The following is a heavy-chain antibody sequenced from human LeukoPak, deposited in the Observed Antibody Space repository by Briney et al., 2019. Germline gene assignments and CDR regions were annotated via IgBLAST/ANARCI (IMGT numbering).Heavy chain of an antibody. V-gene: IGHV3-53*01. D-gene: IGHD3-3*01. J-gene: IGHJ6*02. CDR3: ARGGSGVYYYYGLDV. CDR2: FYSGVSS. CDR1: GFTISGNY. Sequence: GGSLRLSCAASGFTISGNYMSWVRQAPGKGLEWVSVFYSGVSSYYADSVRGRFTISRDISKNTLFLQMNSLRAEDTAVYYCARGGSGVYYYYGLDVWGQGTTVTVSS.